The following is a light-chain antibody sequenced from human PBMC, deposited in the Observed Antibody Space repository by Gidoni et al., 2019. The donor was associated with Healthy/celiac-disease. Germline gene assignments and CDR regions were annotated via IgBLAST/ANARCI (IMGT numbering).Light chain of an antibody. V-gene: IGKV3-11*01. Sequence: EIVLTQSPATLSLSPGDRATLSCRASQSVSSYLAWYQQKPGQAPRLLIYDTSNRATGIPARFSGSGSGTDFTLTISSLEPEDVAVYYCQQRSNWPLTFGGGTKVELK. J-gene: IGKJ4*01. CDR3: QQRSNWPLT. CDR1: QSVSSY. CDR2: DTS.